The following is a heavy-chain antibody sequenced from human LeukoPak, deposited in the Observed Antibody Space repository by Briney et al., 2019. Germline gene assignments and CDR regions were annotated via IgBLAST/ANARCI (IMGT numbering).Heavy chain of an antibody. CDR3: ARDPSPYDLWGLHDLSSWFDP. Sequence: GASVKVSCKASGYTFTGYYMHWVRQAPGQGLEWMGWINPNSGGTNYAQKFQGRVTMTRDTSISTAYMELSRLRSDDTAVYYCARDPSPYDLWGLHDLSSWFDPWGQGTLVTVSS. D-gene: IGHD3-3*01. CDR2: INPNSGGT. V-gene: IGHV1-2*02. J-gene: IGHJ5*02. CDR1: GYTFTGYY.